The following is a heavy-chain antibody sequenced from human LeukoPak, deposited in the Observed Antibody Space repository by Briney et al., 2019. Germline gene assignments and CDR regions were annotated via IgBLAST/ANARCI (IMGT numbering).Heavy chain of an antibody. CDR1: GGSISSYY. D-gene: IGHD6-6*01. Sequence: KTSETLSLTCTVSGGSISSYYWSWIRQPPGKGLEWIRYIYTSGSTNYNPSLKSRVIISVDTSKNQFSLKLSSVTAADTAVYYCARMYSSSSWWDYWGQGTLVTVSS. CDR2: IYTSGST. CDR3: ARMYSSSSWWDY. V-gene: IGHV4-4*08. J-gene: IGHJ4*02.